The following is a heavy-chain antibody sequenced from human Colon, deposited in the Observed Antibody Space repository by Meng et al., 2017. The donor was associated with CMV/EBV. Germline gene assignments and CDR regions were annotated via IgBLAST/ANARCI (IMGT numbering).Heavy chain of an antibody. V-gene: IGHV3-23*01. CDR1: GFTFSSYA. D-gene: IGHD2/OR15-2a*01. CDR3: ARDRTTRINDAGLGYFRLDP. J-gene: IGHJ5*02. CDR2: ISGSGGST. Sequence: GESLKISCAASGFTFSSYAMSWVRQAPGKGLEWVSAISGSGGSTYYADSVKGRFTISRDNSKNTLYLQMNSLRAEDTAVYYCARDRTTRINDAGLGYFRLDPWGQGVLVTVSS.